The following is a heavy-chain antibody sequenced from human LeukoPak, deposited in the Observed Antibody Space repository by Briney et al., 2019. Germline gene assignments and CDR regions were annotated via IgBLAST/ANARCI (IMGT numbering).Heavy chain of an antibody. Sequence: GGSLRLSCAASGFTFSSYGMHWVRQAPGKGLEWVAVIRYDGSNKYYADSVKGRFTISRDNSKNTLYLQMNSLRAEDTAVYYCARGVTRYCSSTSCYYFDYWGQGTLITVSS. CDR1: GFTFSSYG. J-gene: IGHJ4*02. CDR3: ARGVTRYCSSTSCYYFDY. D-gene: IGHD2-2*01. V-gene: IGHV3-33*01. CDR2: IRYDGSNK.